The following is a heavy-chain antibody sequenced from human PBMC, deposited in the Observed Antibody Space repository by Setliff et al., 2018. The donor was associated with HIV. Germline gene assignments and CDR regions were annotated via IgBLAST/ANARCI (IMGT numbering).Heavy chain of an antibody. CDR1: GFTFGSYS. CDR2: ISSTGTYI. Sequence: PGGSLRLSCAASGFTFGSYSMNWVRQAPGKGLEWVSSISSTGTYIYYADSMKGRFTISRDNAKNSLYLQMNSLRAEDTAVYYCARVPPQVPGVAFDIWGQGTMVTVSS. D-gene: IGHD3-10*01. J-gene: IGHJ3*02. CDR3: ARVPPQVPGVAFDI. V-gene: IGHV3-21*01.